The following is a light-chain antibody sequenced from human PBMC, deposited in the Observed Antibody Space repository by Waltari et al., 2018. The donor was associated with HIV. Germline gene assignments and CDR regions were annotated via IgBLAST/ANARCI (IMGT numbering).Light chain of an antibody. CDR2: KDS. CDR1: ALPTKY. V-gene: IGLV3-25*03. Sequence: SYELTQPPSVSVSPGQTARIPCPGDALPTKYAYWYQQKPGQAPVLVIYKDSERPSGIPERFSGSSSGTIVTLTISGVQAEDEADYYCQSADSSGTWVFGGGTKLTVL. J-gene: IGLJ3*02. CDR3: QSADSSGTWV.